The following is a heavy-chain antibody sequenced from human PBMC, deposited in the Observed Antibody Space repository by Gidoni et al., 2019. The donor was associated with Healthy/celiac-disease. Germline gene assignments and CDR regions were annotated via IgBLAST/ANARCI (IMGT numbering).Heavy chain of an antibody. CDR1: GGSISSSSYY. D-gene: IGHD3-22*01. J-gene: IGHJ4*02. CDR2: IYYSGST. V-gene: IGHV4-39*01. Sequence: QLQLQESGPGLVKPSETLSLTCTVSGGSISSSSYYWGGIRQPPGKGLEWIGSIYYSGSTYYNPSLKSRVTISVDTSKNQFSLKLSSVTAADTAVYYCARHSYYKTPRGPTLYYFDYWGQGTLVTVSS. CDR3: ARHSYYKTPRGPTLYYFDY.